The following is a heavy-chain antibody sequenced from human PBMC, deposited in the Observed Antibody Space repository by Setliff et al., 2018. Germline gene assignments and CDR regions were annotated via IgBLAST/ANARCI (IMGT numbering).Heavy chain of an antibody. CDR3: ARGADTVVAPYDAFDI. CDR2: IYTSGST. Sequence: PSETLSLTCTVSGGSISSGSYYWSWIRQPAGKGLEWIGRIYTSGSTNYNPSLKSRVTISVDTSKNQFSLKLSSVTAADTAVYYCARGADTVVAPYDAFDIWGQGTMVTVSS. CDR1: GGSISSGSYY. J-gene: IGHJ3*02. D-gene: IGHD2-15*01. V-gene: IGHV4-61*02.